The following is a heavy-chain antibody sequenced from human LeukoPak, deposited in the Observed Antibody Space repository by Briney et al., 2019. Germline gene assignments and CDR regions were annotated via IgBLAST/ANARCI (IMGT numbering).Heavy chain of an antibody. CDR3: AMDYYDSNGYSRGWDY. CDR2: SSTHGSDE. Sequence: GGSLRLSCAASGFTFTSLPLPWVRQAPGRGLEWVAVSSTHGSDEYYADSVKGRFTVFSDNSKKTVYLQMDSLRADDSAVYHCAMDYYDSNGYSRGWDYWGQGTLVTVSS. CDR1: GFTFTSLP. D-gene: IGHD3-22*01. J-gene: IGHJ4*02. V-gene: IGHV3-30*04.